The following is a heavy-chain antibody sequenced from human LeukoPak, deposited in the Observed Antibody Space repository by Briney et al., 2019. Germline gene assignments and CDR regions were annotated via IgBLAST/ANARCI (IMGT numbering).Heavy chain of an antibody. CDR1: GGTFSSYA. J-gene: IGHJ6*02. CDR3: ARAVTGVTYGMDV. Sequence: SGKVSCKASGGTFSSYAISWVRQAPGQGLEWMGRIIPILGIANYAQKFQGRVTITADKSTSTAYMELSSLRSEDTAVYYCARAVTGVTYGMDVWGQGTTVTVSS. V-gene: IGHV1-69*04. D-gene: IGHD4-17*01. CDR2: IIPILGIA.